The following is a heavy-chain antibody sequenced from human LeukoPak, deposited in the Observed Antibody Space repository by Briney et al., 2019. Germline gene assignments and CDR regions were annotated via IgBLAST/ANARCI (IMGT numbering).Heavy chain of an antibody. J-gene: IGHJ6*02. D-gene: IGHD5-24*01. CDR3: AGGGESYNLFYGMDV. CDR2: IYPGDSDT. V-gene: IGHV5-51*01. CDR1: GYSFSSYW. Sequence: GESLKISCQGSGYSFSSYWIGWVRQMPGKGLEWMGIIYPGDSDTRYSPSFQGQVTISADKSISTAYLQWSSLKASDTAMYYCAGGGESYNLFYGMDVWGQGTTVTVSS.